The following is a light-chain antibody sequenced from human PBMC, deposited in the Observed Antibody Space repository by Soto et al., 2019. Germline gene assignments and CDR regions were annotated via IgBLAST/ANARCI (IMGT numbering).Light chain of an antibody. CDR3: QQHDSYSWT. J-gene: IGKJ1*01. CDR1: QNIRNW. V-gene: IGKV1-5*01. CDR2: DVS. Sequence: DIQMTQSPSTLSASVGDSVTITCRASQNIRNWLAWYQQKPGKAPNPLIYDVSSLESGVPSRFSGSGSGTEIILNISSLQPDDFAADYRQQHDSYSWTSDQGTK.